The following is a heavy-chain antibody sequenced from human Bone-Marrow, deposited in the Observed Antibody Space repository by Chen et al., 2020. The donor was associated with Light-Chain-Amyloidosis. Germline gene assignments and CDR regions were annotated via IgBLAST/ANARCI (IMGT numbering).Heavy chain of an antibody. CDR3: TRKGGYFDF. CDR1: GFNFSSFG. V-gene: IGHV3-23*04. J-gene: IGHJ4*02. Sequence: EVQLVASGGGLVQPGGSLRLSCATSGFNFSSFGMSWVRQAPGKGLEWVSTVSGSTVSTYYAGAVKGRFIISRDNSKSTLYLQMNSLRAGDTAVYFFTRKGGYFDFWGQGSLVTVSS. CDR2: VSGSTVST. D-gene: IGHD3-10*01.